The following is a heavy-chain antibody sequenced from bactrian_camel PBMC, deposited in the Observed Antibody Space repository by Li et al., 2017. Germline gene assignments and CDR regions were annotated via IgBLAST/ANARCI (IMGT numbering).Heavy chain of an antibody. CDR2: IDSAGSP. J-gene: IGHJ4*01. CDR1: GYTWTTNT. V-gene: IGHV3S53*01. Sequence: HVQLVESGGGSVEAGGSLRLSCEASGYTWTTNTEMFTMAWFRQAPGKEREGVAAIDSAGSPTYTYSVEGRFTISKDNVRNTLYLQMNSLKPEDTAMYYCAVRPNRWYFACDGGQFNYWGQGTQVTVS. CDR3: AVRPNRWYFACDGGQFNY. D-gene: IGHD2*01.